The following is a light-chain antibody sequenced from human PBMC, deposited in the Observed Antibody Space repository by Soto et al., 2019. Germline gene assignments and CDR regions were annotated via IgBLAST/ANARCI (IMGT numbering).Light chain of an antibody. V-gene: IGKV3-20*01. J-gene: IGKJ4*01. CDR1: QSVSSSY. Sequence: ETVLTQSPGTLSLSPGERATLSCRARQSVSSSYLAWYQQKPGQAPSLLIYAASSRATCIPDRFSGSGSGTDFTLTISRLEPEDFAMYYCQQYGNSPLTFGGGTQVEIK. CDR2: AAS. CDR3: QQYGNSPLT.